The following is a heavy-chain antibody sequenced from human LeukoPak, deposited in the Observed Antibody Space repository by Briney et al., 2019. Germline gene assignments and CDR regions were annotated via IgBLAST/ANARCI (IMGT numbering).Heavy chain of an antibody. D-gene: IGHD1-26*01. Sequence: GRSLRLSCAASEFTLRSYAMPWVRQAPGKGLEWVAVISYDGSNKYYADSVKGRFTISRDNSKNTLYLQMNSLRAEDTAVYYCARDGAVGAPGAYYFDYWGQGTLVTVSS. CDR3: ARDGAVGAPGAYYFDY. V-gene: IGHV3-30-3*01. CDR1: EFTLRSYA. J-gene: IGHJ4*02. CDR2: ISYDGSNK.